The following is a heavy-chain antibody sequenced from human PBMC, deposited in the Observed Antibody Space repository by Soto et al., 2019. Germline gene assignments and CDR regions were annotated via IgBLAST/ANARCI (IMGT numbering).Heavy chain of an antibody. CDR1: GFTFSSYA. CDR3: AKDTSRGNLAHGAFDI. V-gene: IGHV3-23*01. Sequence: HPGGSLRLSCAASGFTFSSYAMSWVRQAPGTGLEWVSAISGSGGSTYYADSVKGRFTISRDNSKNTLYLQMNSLRAEDTAVYYCAKDTSRGNLAHGAFDIWGQGTMVTVSS. CDR2: ISGSGGST. J-gene: IGHJ3*02. D-gene: IGHD1-1*01.